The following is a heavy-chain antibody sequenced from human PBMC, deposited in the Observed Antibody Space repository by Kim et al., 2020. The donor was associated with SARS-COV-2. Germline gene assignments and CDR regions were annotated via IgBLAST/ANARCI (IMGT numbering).Heavy chain of an antibody. CDR1: GGSISSYY. J-gene: IGHJ3*02. V-gene: IGHV4-59*01. D-gene: IGHD4-17*01. CDR3: ARGGEEDYGDYHDAFDI. Sequence: SETLSLTCTVSGGSISSYYWSCIRQPPGKGLEWIGYIYYSGSTNYNPSLKSRVTISVDTSKNQFSLKLSSVTAADTAVYYCARGGEEDYGDYHDAFDIWGQGTMVTVSS. CDR2: IYYSGST.